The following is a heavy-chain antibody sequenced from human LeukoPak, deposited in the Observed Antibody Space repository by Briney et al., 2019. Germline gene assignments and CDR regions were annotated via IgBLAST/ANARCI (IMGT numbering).Heavy chain of an antibody. CDR2: ISSSSIYI. J-gene: IGHJ3*02. D-gene: IGHD2-8*01. CDR1: GFTFSSYS. Sequence: GGSLRLSCAASGFTFSSYSMNWVRPAPGKGLEWVSSISSSSIYIYYADSVKGRFTISRDNAKISLYLQMNSLRAEDTAVYYCASLMGGYDAFDIWGQGTMVTVSS. V-gene: IGHV3-21*01. CDR3: ASLMGGYDAFDI.